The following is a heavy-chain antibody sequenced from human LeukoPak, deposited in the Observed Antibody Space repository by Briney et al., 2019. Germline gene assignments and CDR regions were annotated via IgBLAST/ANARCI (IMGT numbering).Heavy chain of an antibody. CDR3: AKWNSKPYYFDY. CDR2: ISGSGGST. V-gene: IGHV3-23*01. CDR1: GFTFSSYG. D-gene: IGHD6-13*01. Sequence: GGSLRLSCAASGFTFSSYGMSWVRQAPGKGLEWVSAISGSGGSTYYADSVKGRFTISRDNSKNTLYLQMNSLRAEDTAVYYCAKWNSKPYYFDYWGQGTLVTVSS. J-gene: IGHJ4*02.